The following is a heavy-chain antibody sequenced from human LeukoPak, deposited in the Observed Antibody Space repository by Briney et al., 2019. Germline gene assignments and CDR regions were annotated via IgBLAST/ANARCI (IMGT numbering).Heavy chain of an antibody. CDR1: GYSFTSYW. J-gene: IGHJ4*02. V-gene: IGHV5-51*01. Sequence: GESLKISCKGSGYSFTSYWIGWVRQMPGKGLEWMGIIYPGDSDTRYSPSFQGQVTISADKSTSTAYLQWSSLKASDTAMYYCARTTMVRGVIMGDFDYWGQGTLVTVSS. CDR2: IYPGDSDT. D-gene: IGHD3-10*01. CDR3: ARTTMVRGVIMGDFDY.